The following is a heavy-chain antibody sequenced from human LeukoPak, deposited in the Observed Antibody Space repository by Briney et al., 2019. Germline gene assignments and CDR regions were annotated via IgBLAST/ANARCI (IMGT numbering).Heavy chain of an antibody. CDR3: ARREYQLPNYFDY. V-gene: IGHV4-38-2*02. J-gene: IGHJ4*02. CDR1: GYSISSGYY. Sequence: SETLSLTCTVSGYSISSGYYWGWIRQPPGKGLEWIGYIYYSGSTYYNPSLKSRVTISVDTSKNQFSLKLSSVTAADTAVYYCARREYQLPNYFDYWGQGTLVTVSS. CDR2: IYYSGST. D-gene: IGHD2-2*01.